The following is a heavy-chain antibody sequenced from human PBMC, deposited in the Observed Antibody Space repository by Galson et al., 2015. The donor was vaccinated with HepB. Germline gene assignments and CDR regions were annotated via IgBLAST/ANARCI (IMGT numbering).Heavy chain of an antibody. D-gene: IGHD2-15*01. CDR2: IIPILGIA. CDR3: ARVRSGGSCLDY. CDR1: GGTFSSYA. Sequence: CKASGGTFSSYAISWVRQAPGQGLEWMGGIIPILGIANYAQKFQGRVTITADKSTSTAYMELSSLRSEDTAVYYCARVRSGGSCLDYWGQGTLVTVSS. V-gene: IGHV1-69*10. J-gene: IGHJ4*02.